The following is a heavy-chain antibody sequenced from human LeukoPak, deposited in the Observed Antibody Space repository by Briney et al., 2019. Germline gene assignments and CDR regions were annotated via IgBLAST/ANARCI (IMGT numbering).Heavy chain of an antibody. Sequence: SETLSLTCTVSGGSISTDYWNCIRQPPGKGLEWIGYFYYSGSTNYNPSLKSRVTISVDTSKNQLSLKLSSVTAADTAVYYCARVASYSNFYFDYWGQGTLVTVSS. CDR1: GGSISTDY. D-gene: IGHD4-11*01. V-gene: IGHV4-59*01. J-gene: IGHJ4*02. CDR3: ARVASYSNFYFDY. CDR2: FYYSGST.